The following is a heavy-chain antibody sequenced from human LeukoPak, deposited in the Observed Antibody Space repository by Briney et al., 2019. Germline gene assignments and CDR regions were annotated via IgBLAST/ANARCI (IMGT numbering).Heavy chain of an antibody. V-gene: IGHV3-48*02. Sequence: GGSLRLSCAASGFTFSSYTMNWVRQAPGKGLEWVSYIGSRSDSIFYADSVKGRFTISRDNAKNSLHLQMNSLRDEDTAVYYCARDRTNYYDSSGYHDYYGMDVWGQGTTVTVSS. D-gene: IGHD3-22*01. J-gene: IGHJ6*02. CDR1: GFTFSSYT. CDR2: IGSRSDSI. CDR3: ARDRTNYYDSSGYHDYYGMDV.